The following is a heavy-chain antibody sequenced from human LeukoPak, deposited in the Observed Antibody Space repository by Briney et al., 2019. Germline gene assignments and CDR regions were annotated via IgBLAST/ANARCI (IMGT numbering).Heavy chain of an antibody. CDR3: AKDKVATIPEYYYYYTDV. D-gene: IGHD5-12*01. CDR2: ISWDGGST. Sequence: GGSLRLSCAASGFTFDDYAMHWVRQAPGKGLEWVSLISWDGGSTYYADSVKGRFTISRDNSKNSLYLQMNSLRAEDTALYYCAKDKVATIPEYYYYYTDVWGKGTTVTVSS. CDR1: GFTFDDYA. J-gene: IGHJ6*03. V-gene: IGHV3-43D*03.